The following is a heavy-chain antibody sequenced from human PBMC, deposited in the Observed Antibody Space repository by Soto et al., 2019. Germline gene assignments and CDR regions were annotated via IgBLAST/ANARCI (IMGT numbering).Heavy chain of an antibody. CDR3: ARGREWFGP. Sequence: QVHLVQSGAEVKKPGSSVKVSCKVSGGTFSDYTITWLRQAPGQGLEWMGRVVLPLNRINYAQTFHGRVTISADKSTSTVYIDLNSLTSEDTAVYYCARGREWFGPWGQGTLVTVSS. CDR2: VVLPLNRI. CDR1: GGTFSDYT. V-gene: IGHV1-69*02. D-gene: IGHD3-10*01. J-gene: IGHJ5*02.